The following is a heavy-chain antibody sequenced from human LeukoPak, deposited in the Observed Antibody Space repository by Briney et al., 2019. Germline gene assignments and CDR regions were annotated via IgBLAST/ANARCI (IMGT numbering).Heavy chain of an antibody. D-gene: IGHD6-13*01. J-gene: IGHJ4*02. CDR3: VKDTAAWSAYFDY. CDR2: ISSNGGST. CDR1: GFTFSSYA. Sequence: GGSLRLSCSASGFTFSSYAMHWVRQAPGKGLEYVSAISSNGGSTYYADSVKGRFTISRDNSKNTLYLQMSSLRAEHTAVYYCVKDTAAWSAYFDYWGQGTLVTVSS. V-gene: IGHV3-64D*09.